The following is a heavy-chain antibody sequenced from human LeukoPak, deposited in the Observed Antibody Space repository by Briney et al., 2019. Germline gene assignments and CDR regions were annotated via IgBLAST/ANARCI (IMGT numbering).Heavy chain of an antibody. J-gene: IGHJ4*02. CDR3: ARRSSGSPPYYFGY. D-gene: IGHD1-26*01. CDR2: ISSSSSYI. CDR1: GFTFSSYS. Sequence: GGSLRLSCADSGFTFSSYSMNWVRQAPGKGLEWVSSISSSSSYIYYADSVKGRFTISRDNAKNSLYLQMNSLRAEDTAVYYCARRSSGSPPYYFGYWGQGTLVTVSS. V-gene: IGHV3-21*01.